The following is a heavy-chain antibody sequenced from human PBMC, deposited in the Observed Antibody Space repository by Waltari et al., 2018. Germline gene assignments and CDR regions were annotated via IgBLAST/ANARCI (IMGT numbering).Heavy chain of an antibody. Sequence: LEWVSLISWDGGSTYYADSVKGRFTISRDNSKNSLYLQMNSLRAEDTALYYCAKESRWLQWYYFDYWGQGTLVTVSS. V-gene: IGHV3-43D*04. J-gene: IGHJ4*02. CDR3: AKESRWLQWYYFDY. CDR2: ISWDGGST. D-gene: IGHD5-12*01.